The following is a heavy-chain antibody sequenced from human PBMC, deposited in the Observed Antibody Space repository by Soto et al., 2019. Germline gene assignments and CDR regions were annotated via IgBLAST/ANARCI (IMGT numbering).Heavy chain of an antibody. J-gene: IGHJ5*02. Sequence: AAVKVSSKTGCCTCTSYGISWVRLAPGQRLEWMGWISAYNGNTNYEQKLQGRVNMTTDTSTRTAYMELRSVRSDDTAVYYCARDEYSSGWYTRWFDPWGQGTLVTVSS. CDR3: ARDEYSSGWYTRWFDP. CDR2: ISAYNGNT. V-gene: IGHV1-18*01. D-gene: IGHD6-19*01. CDR1: CCTCTSYG.